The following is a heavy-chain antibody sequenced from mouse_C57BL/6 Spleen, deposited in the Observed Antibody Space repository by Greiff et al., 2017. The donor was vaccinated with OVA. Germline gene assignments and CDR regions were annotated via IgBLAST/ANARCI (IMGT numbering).Heavy chain of an antibody. CDR3: ARGGMGDYDEGDY. D-gene: IGHD2-4*01. V-gene: IGHV1-26*01. Sequence: EVQLQQSGPELVKPGASVKISCKASGYTFTDYYMNWVKQSHGKSLEWIGDINPNNGGTSYNQKFKGKATLTVDKSSSTAYMELRSLTSEDSAVYYCARGGMGDYDEGDYWGQGTTLTVSS. CDR1: GYTFTDYY. CDR2: INPNNGGT. J-gene: IGHJ2*01.